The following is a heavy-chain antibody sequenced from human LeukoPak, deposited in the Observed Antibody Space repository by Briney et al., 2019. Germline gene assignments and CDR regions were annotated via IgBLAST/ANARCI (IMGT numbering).Heavy chain of an antibody. Sequence: SVKVSCKASGYTFTSYAISWVRQAPGQGLEWMGGIIPIFGTANYAQKFQGRVTITADKSTSTAYMELSSLRSEDTAVYYCARVLRITMVRGAFDYWGQGTLVTVSS. V-gene: IGHV1-69*06. CDR1: GYTFTSYA. J-gene: IGHJ4*02. CDR3: ARVLRITMVRGAFDY. CDR2: IIPIFGTA. D-gene: IGHD3-10*01.